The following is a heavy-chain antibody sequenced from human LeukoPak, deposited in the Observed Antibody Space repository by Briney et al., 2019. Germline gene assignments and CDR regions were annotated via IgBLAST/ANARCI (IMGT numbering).Heavy chain of an antibody. CDR3: ARSHSVWTSFDY. J-gene: IGHJ4*02. CDR2: IYYSGST. V-gene: IGHV4-59*01. CDR1: GGSISSYY. Sequence: SETLSLTCTVSGGSISSYYWSWIRQPPGKGLEWIGYIYYSGSTNYNPSPKSRVTISVDTSKNQFSLKLGSVTAADTAVYYCARSHSVWTSFDYWGQGTLVTVSS. D-gene: IGHD3/OR15-3a*01.